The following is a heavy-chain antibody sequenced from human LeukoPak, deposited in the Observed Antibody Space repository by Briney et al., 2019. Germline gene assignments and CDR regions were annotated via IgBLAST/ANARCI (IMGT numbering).Heavy chain of an antibody. CDR3: ARVTAAPTGYNWFDP. CDR2: IIPILGLA. J-gene: IGHJ5*02. Sequence: SVKVSCKASGGTLSSYGISWVRQAPGQGLEWMGRIIPILGLANYAQKFQGRVTITADTTTRTVYMEVSSLRSEDTAVYYCARVTAAPTGYNWFDPWGQGTLVTVSS. CDR1: GGTLSSYG. D-gene: IGHD1-1*01. V-gene: IGHV1-69*04.